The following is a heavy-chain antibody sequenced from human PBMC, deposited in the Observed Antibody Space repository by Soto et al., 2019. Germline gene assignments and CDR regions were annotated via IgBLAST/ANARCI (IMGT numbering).Heavy chain of an antibody. J-gene: IGHJ5*02. CDR1: GYTFIYYY. CDR3: ATVVAGSGSYYLNWFDP. Sequence: ASVKVSCKASGYTFIYYYIHWVRQAPGQGLEWMGGIDPEDGETIYAQKFQGRVTMTEDTSTDTAYMELSSLRSEDTAVYYCATVVAGSGSYYLNWFDPWGQGTLVTVS. CDR2: IDPEDGET. V-gene: IGHV1-24*01. D-gene: IGHD3-10*01.